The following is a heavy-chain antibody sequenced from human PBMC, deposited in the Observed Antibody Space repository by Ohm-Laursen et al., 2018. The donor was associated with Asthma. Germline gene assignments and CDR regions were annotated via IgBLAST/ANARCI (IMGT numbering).Heavy chain of an antibody. D-gene: IGHD6-19*01. CDR3: AKRAGYTSGWDFDY. J-gene: IGHJ4*02. Sequence: SLRLSCAASGFTFSSFAMHWVRQAPGKGLEWVTIITSDGSWTSYADSVKGRFTISRDNSKSTLYMQMNSLRVEDTAVYHCAKRAGYTSGWDFDYWGQGTLVTVSS. CDR2: ITSDGSWT. V-gene: IGHV3-30-3*01. CDR1: GFTFSSFA.